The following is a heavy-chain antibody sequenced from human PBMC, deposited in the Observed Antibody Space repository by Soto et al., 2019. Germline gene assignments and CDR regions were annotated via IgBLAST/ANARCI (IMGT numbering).Heavy chain of an antibody. V-gene: IGHV3-30-3*01. J-gene: IGHJ6*02. CDR3: ARPAATVIYYSGMDV. D-gene: IGHD2-2*01. CDR2: ISFDGSNE. CDR1: GFTFSSYA. Sequence: GGSLRLSCAASGFTFSSYAMHWVRQAPGKGLEWVAVISFDGSNEHYADSVQGRFTISRDNSENTLYLQMNSLRTDDTAVYNCARPAATVIYYSGMDVWGQGTTVTVSS.